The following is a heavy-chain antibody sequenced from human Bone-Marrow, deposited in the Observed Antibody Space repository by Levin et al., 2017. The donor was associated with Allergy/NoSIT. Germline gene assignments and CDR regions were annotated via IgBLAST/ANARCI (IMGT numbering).Heavy chain of an antibody. CDR1: GFTFSSYA. CDR3: ARARGNYSSSSTGDFDY. D-gene: IGHD6-6*01. V-gene: IGHV3-30-3*01. CDR2: ISYDGSNK. J-gene: IGHJ4*02. Sequence: GGSLRLSCAASGFTFSSYAMHWVRQAPGKGLEWVAVISYDGSNKYYADSVKGRFTISRDNSKNTLYLQMNSLRAEDTAVYYCARARGNYSSSSTGDFDYWGQGTLVTVSS.